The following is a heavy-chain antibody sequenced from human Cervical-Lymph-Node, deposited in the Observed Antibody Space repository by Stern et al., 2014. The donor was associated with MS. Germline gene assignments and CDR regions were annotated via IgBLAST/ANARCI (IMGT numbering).Heavy chain of an antibody. V-gene: IGHV5-51*01. CDR3: ARPHSPGWSYYFDF. D-gene: IGHD6-19*01. Sequence: QLGQSGAEVRKPGQSLTISCNISGYTFTDYWIALGRQMPGKGLEWMGATFPGASDTRYRPSFQGPVTISVDTSINTTFLQWSDLRASDTAMYYCARPHSPGWSYYFDFWGQGTLVAVSS. CDR1: GYTFTDYW. J-gene: IGHJ4*02. CDR2: TFPGASDT.